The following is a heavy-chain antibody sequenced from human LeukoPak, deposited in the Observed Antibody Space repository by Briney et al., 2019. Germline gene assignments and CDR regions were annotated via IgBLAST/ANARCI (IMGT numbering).Heavy chain of an antibody. J-gene: IGHJ4*02. D-gene: IGHD6-6*01. V-gene: IGHV1-8*01. CDR2: LNPHSGNT. CDR3: ARDLWGIAARPDY. CDR1: GFTFTSYD. Sequence: ASVKVSCKASGFTFTSYDLNWVRQATGQGLEWMGWLNPHSGNTGYAERFQGRVTFTRDTSISTAYMELRSLGSNDTAVYYCARDLWGIAARPDYWGQGTLVTVSS.